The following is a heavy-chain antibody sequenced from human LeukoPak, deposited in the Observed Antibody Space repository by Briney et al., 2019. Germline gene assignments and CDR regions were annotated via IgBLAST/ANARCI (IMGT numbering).Heavy chain of an antibody. CDR1: GYTFTSYG. CDR3: ARDRRPYGDYESAFDI. V-gene: IGHV1-2*02. J-gene: IGHJ3*02. D-gene: IGHD4-17*01. Sequence: GASVKVSCKASGYTFTSYGISWVRQAPGQGLEWMGWINPNSGGTNYAQKFQGRVTMTRDTSISTAYMELSRLRSDDTAVYYCARDRRPYGDYESAFDIWGQGTMVTVSS. CDR2: INPNSGGT.